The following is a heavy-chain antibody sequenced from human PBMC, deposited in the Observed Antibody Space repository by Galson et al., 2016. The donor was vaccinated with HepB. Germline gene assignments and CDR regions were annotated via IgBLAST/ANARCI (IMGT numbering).Heavy chain of an antibody. V-gene: IGHV1-46*01. Sequence: SVKVSCKASGYNFISYNMHWVRQAPGQGLEWMGMMHASAGTTTYAQKFQGRVTMTWDTSRSTVYMELSSLRSEDSAVYFCARDSWGADYWGQGTLVTVSS. CDR2: MHASAGTT. CDR1: GYNFISYN. D-gene: IGHD7-27*01. CDR3: ARDSWGADY. J-gene: IGHJ4*02.